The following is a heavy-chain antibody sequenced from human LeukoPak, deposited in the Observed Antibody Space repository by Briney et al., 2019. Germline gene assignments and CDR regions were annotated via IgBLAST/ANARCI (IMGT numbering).Heavy chain of an antibody. CDR1: GYTFTDYY. CDR3: ARFLGYCSAGSCYFDY. J-gene: IGHJ4*02. D-gene: IGHD2-15*01. V-gene: IGHV1-2*02. Sequence: GASVKVSCKASGYTFTDYYVHWVRQAPGQGLEWMGWINPNSGGTKYAQKFQGRVTMTRDTSITTAYMELSSLRSDDTAVYYCARFLGYCSAGSCYFDYWGQGTLVTVSS. CDR2: INPNSGGT.